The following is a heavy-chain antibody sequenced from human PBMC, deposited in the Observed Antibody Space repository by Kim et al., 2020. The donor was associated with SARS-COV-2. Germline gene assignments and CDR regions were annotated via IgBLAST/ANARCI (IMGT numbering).Heavy chain of an antibody. V-gene: IGHV4-34*01. Sequence: SETLSLTCAVYGGSFSGYYWSWIRQPPGKGLEWIGEINHSGSNNYNPSLKSRVTISVDTSKNQFSLKLSSVTAADTAVYYCARGLGSSSGSYRGKRFDPWGQGTLVTVSS. CDR1: GGSFSGYY. J-gene: IGHJ5*02. CDR3: ARGLGSSSGSYRGKRFDP. D-gene: IGHD1-26*01. CDR2: INHSGSN.